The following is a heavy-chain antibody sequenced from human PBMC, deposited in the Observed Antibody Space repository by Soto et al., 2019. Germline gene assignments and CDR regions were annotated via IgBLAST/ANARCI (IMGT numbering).Heavy chain of an antibody. CDR3: ARAQFYSGSGNYNNLMFDA. Sequence: SETLSLTCAVAGGYICCVGYSWSWIRQPPGGGLEWIGYMYHSGTFLKSPSLKTRLTTSLDMSKNQFSLTLNSMTAADTAVYYCARAQFYSGSGNYNNLMFDAWGQGIQVTVSS. CDR1: GGYICCVGYS. CDR2: MYHSGTF. J-gene: IGHJ5*02. V-gene: IGHV4-30-2*01. D-gene: IGHD3-10*01.